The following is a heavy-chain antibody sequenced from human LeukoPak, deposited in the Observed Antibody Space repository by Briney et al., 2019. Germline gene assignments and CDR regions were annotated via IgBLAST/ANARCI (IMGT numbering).Heavy chain of an antibody. CDR2: ISWNSGSI. Sequence: GRSLRLSCAASGFTFDDYAMHWVRQAPGKDLEWVSGISWNSGSIGYADSVKGRFTISRGNAKNSLYLQMNSLRAEDTALYYCAKDKGGGSYYYFDYWGQGTLVTVSS. D-gene: IGHD1-26*01. CDR3: AKDKGGGSYYYFDY. CDR1: GFTFDDYA. J-gene: IGHJ4*02. V-gene: IGHV3-9*01.